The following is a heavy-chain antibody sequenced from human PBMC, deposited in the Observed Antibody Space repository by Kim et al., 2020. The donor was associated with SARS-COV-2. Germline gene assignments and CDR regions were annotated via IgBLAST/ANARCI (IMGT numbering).Heavy chain of an antibody. CDR2: INAGNGNT. J-gene: IGHJ6*03. D-gene: IGHD1-20*01. CDR3: ARDSYNEIFRYYHYYRYG. Sequence: ASVKVSCKASGYTFTSYAMHWVRQAPGQRLEWMGWINAGNGNTKYSQKFQGRVTITRDTSASTAYLELSSQRSEDTAVYYCARDSYNEIFRYYHYYRYGW. V-gene: IGHV1-3*01. CDR1: GYTFTSYA.